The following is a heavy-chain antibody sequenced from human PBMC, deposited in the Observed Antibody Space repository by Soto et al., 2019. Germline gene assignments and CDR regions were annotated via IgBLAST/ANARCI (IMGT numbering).Heavy chain of an antibody. V-gene: IGHV5-51*01. CDR3: ASNGLIPNTWREIMCTSGSHGMDV. D-gene: IGHD2-2*01. Sequence: GESLKISCKGSGYSFTSYWIGWVRQMPWEGLEWMGIIYPGDSDTRYSPSFQGQVTISADKSIITAYLQWSSLKAWDTAMYYCASNGLIPNTWREIMCTSGSHGMDVSAQGATVTVSS. CDR1: GYSFTSYW. J-gene: IGHJ6*02. CDR2: IYPGDSDT.